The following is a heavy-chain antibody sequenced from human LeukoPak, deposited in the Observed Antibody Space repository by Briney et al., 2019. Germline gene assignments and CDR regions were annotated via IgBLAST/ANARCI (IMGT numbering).Heavy chain of an antibody. J-gene: IGHJ5*02. CDR2: INPSGGST. Sequence: ASVKVSCKASGYTFTSYYIHWVRQAPGQGLEWMGIINPSGGSTSYAQKFQARVTMTRDTSTSTVYMELSSLRSEDTAVYYCARETYYYGSGSSPFDPWGQGTLVTVSS. V-gene: IGHV1-46*01. D-gene: IGHD3-10*01. CDR1: GYTFTSYY. CDR3: ARETYYYGSGSSPFDP.